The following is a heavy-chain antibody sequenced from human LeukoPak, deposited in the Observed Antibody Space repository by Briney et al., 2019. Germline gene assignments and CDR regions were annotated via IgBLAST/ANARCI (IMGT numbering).Heavy chain of an antibody. CDR3: ARWMATVTTPDY. V-gene: IGHV1-2*02. Sequence: ASVKVSCKASGYXFNGFYFHWVRQAPGQGLEWMGWINPNSGGTNYAQKFQGRVTMTRDTSISTAYMELSRLRSDDTAVYYCARWMATVTTPDYWGQGTLVTVSS. CDR2: INPNSGGT. D-gene: IGHD4-11*01. CDR1: GYXFNGFY. J-gene: IGHJ4*02.